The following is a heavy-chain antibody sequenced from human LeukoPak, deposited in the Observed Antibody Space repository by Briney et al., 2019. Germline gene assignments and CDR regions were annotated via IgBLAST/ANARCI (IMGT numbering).Heavy chain of an antibody. CDR2: ISDSGGST. V-gene: IGHV3-23*01. CDR1: GLTLSNYG. D-gene: IGHD3-3*01. CDR3: AKRGVVIRVIIVGFHKEAYYFDS. J-gene: IGHJ4*02. Sequence: GGSLRLSCAVSGLTLSNYGMSWVRQARGKGLEWVAGISDSGGSTNYADSVKGRFTISRYNPKNTLYLQMNSLRAEDTAVYFCAKRGVVIRVIIVGFHKEAYYFDSWVQGALVTVSS.